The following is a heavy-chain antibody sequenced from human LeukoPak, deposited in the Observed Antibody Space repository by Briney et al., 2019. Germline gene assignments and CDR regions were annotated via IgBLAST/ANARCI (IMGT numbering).Heavy chain of an antibody. CDR1: GYSISSGYY. Sequence: SETLSLTCAVSGYSISSGYYWGWIRQPPGKWLEWIGSIYHSGSTYYNPSLKSRVTISVDTSKNQFSLKLSSVTAADTAVYYCASQGVHSSSRGFDPWGQGTLVTVSS. J-gene: IGHJ5*02. D-gene: IGHD6-13*01. CDR2: IYHSGST. V-gene: IGHV4-38-2*01. CDR3: ASQGVHSSSRGFDP.